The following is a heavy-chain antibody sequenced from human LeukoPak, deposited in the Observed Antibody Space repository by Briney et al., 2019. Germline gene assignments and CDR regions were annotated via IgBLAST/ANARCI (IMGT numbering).Heavy chain of an antibody. D-gene: IGHD2-2*01. CDR2: ISPNSGGT. V-gene: IGHV1-2*06. J-gene: IGHJ4*02. CDR1: GYTFSDYY. Sequence: ASVKVSCKASGYTFSDYYLHWVRLAPGQGLEWMGRISPNSGGTDYAQKFQGKVTMTRDASISTVYMDLNRLRSDDTAVYYCARQLETTSWFDYWGQGTLVIVSS. CDR3: ARQLETTSWFDY.